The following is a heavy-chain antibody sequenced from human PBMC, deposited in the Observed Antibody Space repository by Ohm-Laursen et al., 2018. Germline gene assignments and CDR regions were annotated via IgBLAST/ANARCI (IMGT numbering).Heavy chain of an antibody. CDR3: AKDRIDYYDSSGYVDY. D-gene: IGHD3-22*01. J-gene: IGHJ4*02. CDR1: GFSFGDYY. Sequence: SLRLSCAASGFSFGDYYMSWIRQAPGKGLEWVSAISGSGGSTYYADSVKGRFTISRDNSKNTLYLQMNSLRAEDTAVYYCAKDRIDYYDSSGYVDYWGQGTLVTVSS. CDR2: ISGSGGST. V-gene: IGHV3-23*01.